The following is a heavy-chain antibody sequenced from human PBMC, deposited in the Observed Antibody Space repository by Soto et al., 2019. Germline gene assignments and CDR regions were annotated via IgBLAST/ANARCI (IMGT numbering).Heavy chain of an antibody. CDR3: GRKGGAAKGGYLCY. Sequence: GESLMISCKGSGYSFTSYWIGWVRQMPGKGLEWMGIIYPGDSDTRYSPSFQGQVTISADKSISTAYLQWSRPEASDPGQDFWGRKGGAAKGGYLCYWGQGTLVTVSS. CDR1: GYSFTSYW. CDR2: IYPGDSDT. V-gene: IGHV5-51*01. D-gene: IGHD1-26*01. J-gene: IGHJ4*02.